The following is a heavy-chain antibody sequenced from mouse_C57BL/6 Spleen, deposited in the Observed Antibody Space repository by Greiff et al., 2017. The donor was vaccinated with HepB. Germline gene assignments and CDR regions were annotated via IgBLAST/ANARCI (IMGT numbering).Heavy chain of an antibody. J-gene: IGHJ1*03. CDR2: IDPETGGT. CDR3: TPGDLLLRWYFDV. CDR1: GYTFTDYE. V-gene: IGHV1-15*01. Sequence: VQLQQSGAELVRPGASVTLSCKASGYTFTDYEMHWVKQTPVHGLEWIGAIDPETGGTAYNQKFKGKAILTADKSSSTAYMELRSLTSEDSAVYYCTPGDLLLRWYFDVWGTGTTVTVSS. D-gene: IGHD1-1*01.